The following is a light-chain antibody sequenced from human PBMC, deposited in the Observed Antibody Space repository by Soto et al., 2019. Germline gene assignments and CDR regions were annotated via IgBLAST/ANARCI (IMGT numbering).Light chain of an antibody. V-gene: IGLV1-44*01. CDR3: AAWDDSLNGVV. CDR1: SSNIGSNT. Sequence: QSVLTQPPSASGTPGQRVTISCSGSSSNIGSNTVNWYQQLPGTAPKLLIYSNNQWPSGVPDRISGSKSGTSASLAISGLQSEDEADYYCAAWDDSLNGVVIGGGTKVTVL. J-gene: IGLJ2*01. CDR2: SNN.